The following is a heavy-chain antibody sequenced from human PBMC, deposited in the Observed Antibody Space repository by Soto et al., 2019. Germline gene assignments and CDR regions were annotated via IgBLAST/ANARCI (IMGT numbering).Heavy chain of an antibody. V-gene: IGHV4-4*07. Sequence: QVQLQESGPGLVKPSETLSLTCTVSGGSISSYYWSWIRQPAGKGLEWIGRIYTSGSTNYNPSLKRRVTMSVDTSKNQFSLKLSSVTAADTAVYYCARGNRCSGGSCYPPAGAFDIWGQGTMVTVSS. CDR1: GGSISSYY. D-gene: IGHD2-15*01. J-gene: IGHJ3*02. CDR3: ARGNRCSGGSCYPPAGAFDI. CDR2: IYTSGST.